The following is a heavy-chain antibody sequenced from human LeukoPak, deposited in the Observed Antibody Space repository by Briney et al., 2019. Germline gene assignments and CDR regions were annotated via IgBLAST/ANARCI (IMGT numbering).Heavy chain of an antibody. J-gene: IGHJ3*02. D-gene: IGHD1-7*01. CDR3: AKTTRASIRSAFDI. V-gene: IGHV4-39*01. CDR1: GGSITTSSYY. Sequence: SETLSLTCTVSGGSITTSSYYWGWVRQPPGKGLEWIGCTSHSGTTFYSPSLRSRVSISVDTSNSQFSLKLTSMTATDTAVYYCAKTTRASIRSAFDIWGQGTLVTVSS. CDR2: TSHSGTT.